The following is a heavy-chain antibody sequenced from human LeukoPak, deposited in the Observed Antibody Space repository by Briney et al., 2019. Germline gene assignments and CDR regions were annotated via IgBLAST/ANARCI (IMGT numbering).Heavy chain of an antibody. CDR2: INHSGST. Sequence: SETLSLTCAVYGGSFSGYYWSWIRQPPGKGLEWIGEINHSGSTNYNPSLKSQVTISVDTSKNQFSLKLSSVTAADTAVYYCARVAHDILTGFDYWGQGTLVTVSS. D-gene: IGHD3-9*01. CDR3: ARVAHDILTGFDY. J-gene: IGHJ4*02. V-gene: IGHV4-34*01. CDR1: GGSFSGYY.